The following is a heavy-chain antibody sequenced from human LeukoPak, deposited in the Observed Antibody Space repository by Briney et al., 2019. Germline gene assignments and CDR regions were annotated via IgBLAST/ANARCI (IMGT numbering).Heavy chain of an antibody. V-gene: IGHV3-48*01. CDR3: ASSIHCSGGSCYVP. CDR1: GFTFSSYN. Sequence: GGSLRLSCAASGFTFSSYNMNWVRQAPGKGPEWISYISSSSSSIYYADSVKGRFTISRDDAKNSLYLQMNSLRAEDTAVYYCASSIHCSGGSCYVPWGQGTLVTVSS. CDR2: ISSSSSSI. D-gene: IGHD2-15*01. J-gene: IGHJ4*02.